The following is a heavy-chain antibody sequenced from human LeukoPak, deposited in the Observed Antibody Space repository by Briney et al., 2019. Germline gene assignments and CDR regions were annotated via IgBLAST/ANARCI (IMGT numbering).Heavy chain of an antibody. D-gene: IGHD1-26*01. CDR3: ARGPRVGATLRYNWFDP. J-gene: IGHJ5*02. V-gene: IGHV4-34*01. CDR2: INHSGST. CDR1: GGSISSYY. Sequence: SETLSLTCTVSGGSISSYYWSWIRQPPGKGLEWIGEINHSGSTNYNPSLKSRVTISVDTSKNQFSLKLSSVTAADTAVYYCARGPRVGATLRYNWFDPWGQGTLVTVSS.